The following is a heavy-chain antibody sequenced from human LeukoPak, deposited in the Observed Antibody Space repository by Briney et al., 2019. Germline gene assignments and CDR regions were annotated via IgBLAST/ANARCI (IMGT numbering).Heavy chain of an antibody. CDR3: ITAAENDFYY. D-gene: IGHD6-13*01. J-gene: IGHJ4*02. Sequence: ASVKVSCKASGCTFTNFYLHWVRQAPGQGLEWMGWINPNSGGTNYAQRFQGRVTVTRDTSISTAFMELSRLKSDDTAVYYCITAAENDFYYWGQGTLVTVSS. V-gene: IGHV1-2*02. CDR1: GCTFTNFY. CDR2: INPNSGGT.